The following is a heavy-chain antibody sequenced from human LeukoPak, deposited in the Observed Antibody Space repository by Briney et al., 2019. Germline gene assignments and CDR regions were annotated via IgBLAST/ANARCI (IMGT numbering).Heavy chain of an antibody. CDR2: IKQDGSEK. CDR3: ARDGLRYFDWLLSSFFDY. D-gene: IGHD3-9*01. Sequence: GGSLRLSCAASGFTFSSYWMSWVRQAPGEGLEWVANIKQDGSEKYYVDSVKGRFTISRDNAKNSLYLQMNSLRAEDTAVYYCARDGLRYFDWLLSSFFDYWGQGTLVTVSS. J-gene: IGHJ4*02. V-gene: IGHV3-7*01. CDR1: GFTFSSYW.